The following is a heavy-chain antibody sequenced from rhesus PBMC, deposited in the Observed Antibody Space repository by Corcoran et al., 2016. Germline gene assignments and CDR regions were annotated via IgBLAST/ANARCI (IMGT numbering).Heavy chain of an antibody. J-gene: IGHJ4*01. CDR3: ATMYSGNSNYFDY. Sequence: EVQLVQSGAEVKSPGESLRISCKTSGYSFTNYWISWVRQMPGKGLEWKEMISPGDSNTSYPPSFQDQVTLSSDKSINTAYLQWSSLKASDTATYYCATMYSGNSNYFDYWGQGVLVTVSS. CDR1: GYSFTNYW. CDR2: ISPGDSNT. V-gene: IGHV5-43*01. D-gene: IGHD1-44*01.